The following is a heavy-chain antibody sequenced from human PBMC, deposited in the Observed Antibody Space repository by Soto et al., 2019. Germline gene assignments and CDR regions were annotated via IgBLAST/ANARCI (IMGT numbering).Heavy chain of an antibody. V-gene: IGHV3-48*02. D-gene: IGHD5-18*01. CDR1: GFTFSSYS. CDR2: ISSSSSTI. Sequence: GGSLRLSCAASGFTFSSYSMNWVRQAPGKGLEWVSYISSSSSTIYYADSVKGRFTISRDNAKNSLYLQMNSLRDEDTAVYYCARAQRGYSYGYSSLLGYWGQGTLVTVSS. J-gene: IGHJ4*02. CDR3: ARAQRGYSYGYSSLLGY.